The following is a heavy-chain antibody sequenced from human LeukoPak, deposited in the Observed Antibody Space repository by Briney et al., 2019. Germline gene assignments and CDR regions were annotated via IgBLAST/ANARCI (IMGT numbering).Heavy chain of an antibody. D-gene: IGHD4/OR15-4a*01. CDR1: GGSISSGSYY. J-gene: IGHJ5*02. Sequence: PSETLSLTCTVSGGSISSGSYYWGWIRQPPGKGLEWIGSIYYSGSTYYNPSLKSRVTISVDTSKNQFSLKLSSVTAADTAVYYCARGLTNWFDPWGQGTLVTVSS. CDR2: IYYSGST. CDR3: ARGLTNWFDP. V-gene: IGHV4-39*07.